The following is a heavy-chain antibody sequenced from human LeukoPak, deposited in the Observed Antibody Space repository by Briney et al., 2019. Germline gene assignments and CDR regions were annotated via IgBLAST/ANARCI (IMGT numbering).Heavy chain of an antibody. V-gene: IGHV4-59*10. Sequence: PSETLSLTCAVYGGSFSGYYWSWIRQPPGKGLEWIGRIYTSGSTNYNPSLKSRVTMSVDTSKNQFSLKLSSVTAADTAVYYCARDSNYCSSTSCYTGNYYYYYMDVWGKGTTVTVSS. CDR1: GGSFSGYY. J-gene: IGHJ6*03. CDR2: IYTSGST. D-gene: IGHD2-2*02. CDR3: ARDSNYCSSTSCYTGNYYYYYMDV.